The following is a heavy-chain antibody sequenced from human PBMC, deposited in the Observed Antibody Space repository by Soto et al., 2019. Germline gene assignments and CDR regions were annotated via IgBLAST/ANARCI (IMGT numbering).Heavy chain of an antibody. CDR2: ISAYNGNT. Sequence: ASVKVSCKASGYTFTSYGISWVRQAPGQGLEWMGWISAYNGNTNYAQKFQGRVTMTTDTSTDTAYMELSSLRSEDTAVYYCATPWSYYDSSGYHFDYWGQGTLVTVSS. CDR3: ATPWSYYDSSGYHFDY. J-gene: IGHJ4*02. D-gene: IGHD3-22*01. CDR1: GYTFTSYG. V-gene: IGHV1-18*01.